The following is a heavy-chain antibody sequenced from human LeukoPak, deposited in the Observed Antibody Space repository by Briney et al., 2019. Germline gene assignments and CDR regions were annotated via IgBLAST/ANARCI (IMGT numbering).Heavy chain of an antibody. J-gene: IGHJ4*02. V-gene: IGHV3-33*06. CDR1: GFTFSSYG. Sequence: GRSLRLSCAASGFTFSSYGMHWVRQAPGKGLEWVAVIWYDGSNKYYAESVKGRFTISRDNSKNTLYLQMNSLGAEDIAVYYCAKDYPTPAHWGQGTLVTVSS. CDR3: AKDYPTPAH. CDR2: IWYDGSNK.